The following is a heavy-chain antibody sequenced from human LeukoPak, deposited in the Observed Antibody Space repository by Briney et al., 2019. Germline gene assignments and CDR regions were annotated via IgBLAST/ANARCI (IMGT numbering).Heavy chain of an antibody. CDR3: ACMYGDYDLYFDY. J-gene: IGHJ4*02. CDR1: GGSISSGSYY. D-gene: IGHD4-17*01. V-gene: IGHV4-61*02. CDR2: IYTSGST. Sequence: PSQTLSLTCTVSGGSISSGSYYWRWLRQPAGKGLEWIGRIYTSGSTNYNPSLKSRVTISVDTSKNQFSLKLSSVTAADTAVYYCACMYGDYDLYFDYWGQGTLVTVSS.